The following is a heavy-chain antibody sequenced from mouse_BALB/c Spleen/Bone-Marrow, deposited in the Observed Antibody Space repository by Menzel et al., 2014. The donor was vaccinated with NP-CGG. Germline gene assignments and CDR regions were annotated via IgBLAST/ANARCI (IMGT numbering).Heavy chain of an antibody. CDR2: SRNKANDYTT. V-gene: IGHV7-1*02. J-gene: IGHJ4*01. Sequence: EVKLMESGGGLVQPGGSLRLSCATSGFTFSDFYMEWVRQPPGKRLEWIAASRNKANDYTTEYSASVKGQFIVSRDTSPSILYLQMNGLRAEGSAIYYCARDADCYYDIDYWGQGTTVTVSS. CDR3: ARDADCYYDIDY. CDR1: GFTFSDFY.